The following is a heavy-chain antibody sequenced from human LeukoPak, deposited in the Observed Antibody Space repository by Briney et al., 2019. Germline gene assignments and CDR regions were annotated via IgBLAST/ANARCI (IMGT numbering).Heavy chain of an antibody. D-gene: IGHD3-10*01. J-gene: IGHJ4*02. CDR2: IRYDGSNK. V-gene: IGHV3-30*02. CDR1: GFTFSSYG. CDR3: ARGSGSYYYDPFDY. Sequence: PGGSLRLSCAASGFTFSSYGMHWVRQAPGKGLEWVAFIRYDGSNKYYADSVKGRFTISRDNSKNTLYLQMNSLRAEDTAVYYCARGSGSYYYDPFDYWGQGTLVTVSP.